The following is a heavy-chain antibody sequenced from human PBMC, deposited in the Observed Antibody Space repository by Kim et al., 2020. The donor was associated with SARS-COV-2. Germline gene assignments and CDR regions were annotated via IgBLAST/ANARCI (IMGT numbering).Heavy chain of an antibody. CDR2: ISSNGGST. CDR1: GFTFSSYA. J-gene: IGHJ4*02. CDR3: VKDESWDFWSGWPDY. V-gene: IGHV3-64D*06. D-gene: IGHD3-3*01. Sequence: GGSLRLSCSASGFTFSSYAMHWVRQAPGKGLEYVSAISSNGGSTYYADSVKGRFTISRDNSKNTLYLQMSSLRAEDTAVYYCVKDESWDFWSGWPDYWGQGTLVTVSS.